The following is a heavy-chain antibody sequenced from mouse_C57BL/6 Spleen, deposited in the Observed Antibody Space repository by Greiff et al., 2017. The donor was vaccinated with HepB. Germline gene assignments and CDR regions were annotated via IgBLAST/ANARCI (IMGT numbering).Heavy chain of an antibody. D-gene: IGHD2-5*01. CDR2: IDPETGGT. CDR1: GYTFTDYE. V-gene: IGHV1-15*01. Sequence: VQLQQSGAELVRPGASVTLSCKASGYTFTDYEMHWVKQTPVHGLEWIGAIDPETGGTAYNQKFKGKAILTADKSSSTAYMELRSLTSEDSAVYYCTRTGYYSNYLAWFAYWGQGTLVTVSA. J-gene: IGHJ3*01. CDR3: TRTGYYSNYLAWFAY.